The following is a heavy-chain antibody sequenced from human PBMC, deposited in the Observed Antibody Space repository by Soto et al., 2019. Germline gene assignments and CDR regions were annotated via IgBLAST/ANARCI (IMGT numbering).Heavy chain of an antibody. Sequence: QVQLVESGGGVVQPGRSLRLACAASGFSFSRYTMHWVRQAPGKGLEWVASISYDGSNKHYADSVKGRFTISRDNAKNTMYLQMNSMRLEEMAVSDCAGDRLRLGELSLLGYFDYWGQGTLVTVSS. CDR3: AGDRLRLGELSLLGYFDY. J-gene: IGHJ4*02. CDR1: GFSFSRYT. CDR2: ISYDGSNK. D-gene: IGHD3-16*02. V-gene: IGHV3-30-3*01.